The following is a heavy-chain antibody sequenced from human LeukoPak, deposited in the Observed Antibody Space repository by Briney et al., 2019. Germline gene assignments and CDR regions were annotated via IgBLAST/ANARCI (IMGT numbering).Heavy chain of an antibody. J-gene: IGHJ5*02. Sequence: PGGSLRLSCAASGFTFSSYSMNWVRQAPGKGLEWGSYISSSSSTIYYADSVKGRFTISRDNAKNSLYLQMNSLRDEDTAVYYCARDFWSGYYPNWFDPWGQGTLVTVSS. CDR1: GFTFSSYS. CDR2: ISSSSSTI. D-gene: IGHD3-3*01. V-gene: IGHV3-48*02. CDR3: ARDFWSGYYPNWFDP.